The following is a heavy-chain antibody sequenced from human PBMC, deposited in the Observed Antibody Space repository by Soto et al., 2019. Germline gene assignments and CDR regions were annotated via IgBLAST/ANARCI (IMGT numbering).Heavy chain of an antibody. CDR1: GFSFSSFW. J-gene: IGHJ4*01. CDR2: ISEDGSST. Sequence: EVQLVESGGGLVQPGGSLSLSCAASGFSFSSFWMHWVRQVPRKGLAWVSRISEDGSSTHYADSVKGRFTISRDNAKNTLSLQRNSLRADDTAVYYWARGTYGEYGAPPDLWGQGVLVTVSS. CDR3: ARGTYGEYGAPPDL. D-gene: IGHD4-17*01. V-gene: IGHV3-74*01.